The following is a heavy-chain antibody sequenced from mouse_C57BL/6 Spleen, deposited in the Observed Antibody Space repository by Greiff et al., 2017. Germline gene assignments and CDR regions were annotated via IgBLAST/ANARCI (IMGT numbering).Heavy chain of an antibody. J-gene: IGHJ4*01. D-gene: IGHD1-1*01. CDR2: IDPEDGET. V-gene: IGHV14-2*01. CDR1: GFNIKDYS. CDR3: AVYSYGSSPYWYAMDY. Sequence: EVQLQESGAELVKPGASVKLSCTASGFNIKDYSMPWVKQRTEQGLEWIGRIDPEDGETKYAPEFPGKATITADTSSNTAYLQLSSLTSEDTAVYYCAVYSYGSSPYWYAMDYWGQGTSVTVSS.